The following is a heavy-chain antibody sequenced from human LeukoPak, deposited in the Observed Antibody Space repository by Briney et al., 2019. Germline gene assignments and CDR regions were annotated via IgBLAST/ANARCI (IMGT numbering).Heavy chain of an antibody. CDR3: TRDAVDTANAV. D-gene: IGHD5-18*01. V-gene: IGHV3-74*01. CDR1: GFTFTTYW. Sequence: GGSLRLSCAASGFTFTTYWMHWVRQAPGKGLVWVSHINSDGSITSYADSVKGRYTISRVNAKNTLYLQMYSLIAEDTAVYYCTRDAVDTANAVWGQGTTVTVSS. J-gene: IGHJ6*02. CDR2: INSDGSIT.